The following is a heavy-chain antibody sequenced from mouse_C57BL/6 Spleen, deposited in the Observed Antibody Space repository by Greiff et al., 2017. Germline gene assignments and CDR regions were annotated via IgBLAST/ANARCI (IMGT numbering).Heavy chain of an antibody. V-gene: IGHV1-7*01. D-gene: IGHD2-4*01. CDR1: GYTFTSYW. Sequence: VQLQQSGAELAKPGASVKLSCKASGYTFTSYWMHWVKQRPGQGLEWIGYINPSSGYTKYNQKFKDKATLTADKSSSTASMQLSSLTYEDSAVYYCARVGDGYYDYDGCAYWGQGTLVTVSA. CDR3: ARVGDGYYDYDGCAY. J-gene: IGHJ3*01. CDR2: INPSSGYT.